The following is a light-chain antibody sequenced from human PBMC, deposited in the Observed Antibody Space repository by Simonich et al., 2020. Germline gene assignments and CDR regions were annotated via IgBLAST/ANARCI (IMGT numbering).Light chain of an antibody. V-gene: IGKV4-1*01. CDR3: QQYYSTPPT. CDR2: WAT. Sequence: DIVMTQSPDSLAVSLGERATINCNSSQSVLYRTNNTNDLAWYHQKPGQPPKLLIYWATTRESGVPDRFRGSGSGTDFTLTISSLQAEDVAVYYCQQYYSTPPTFGQGTKLEIK. J-gene: IGKJ2*01. CDR1: QSVLYRTNNTND.